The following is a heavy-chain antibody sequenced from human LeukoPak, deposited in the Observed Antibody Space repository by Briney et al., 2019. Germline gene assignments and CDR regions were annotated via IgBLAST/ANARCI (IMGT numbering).Heavy chain of an antibody. CDR2: IKQDGGEK. V-gene: IGHV3-7*01. CDR3: ARASRAYGISWPPDY. Sequence: GGSLRLSCAASGFTFSSYDMSWVRQAPGKGLEWVANIKQDGGEKYYVDSVKGRFTISRDNAKNSLYLQMNSLRAEDTAVYYCARASRAYGISWPPDYWGQGTLVTVSS. J-gene: IGHJ4*02. CDR1: GFTFSSYD. D-gene: IGHD6-13*01.